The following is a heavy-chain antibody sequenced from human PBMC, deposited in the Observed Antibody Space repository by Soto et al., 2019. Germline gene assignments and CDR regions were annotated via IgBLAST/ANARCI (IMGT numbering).Heavy chain of an antibody. CDR2: ISGGTT. CDR1: GFTFSNYA. Sequence: PGGSLRLSCATSGFTFSNYAMTWVRQAPGEGLEWVSTISGGTTYYADSVKGRFTISRDNPKKTLELQMNSLRAEDTAVYYCVKEWSGDKCPCLDVWGQGTTVTVSS. J-gene: IGHJ6*02. CDR3: VKEWSGDKCPCLDV. D-gene: IGHD3-3*01. V-gene: IGHV3-23*01.